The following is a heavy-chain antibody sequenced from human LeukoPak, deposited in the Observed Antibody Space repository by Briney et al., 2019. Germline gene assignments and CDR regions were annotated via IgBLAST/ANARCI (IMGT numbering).Heavy chain of an antibody. V-gene: IGHV1-2*02. CDR3: ARTSGDGYYYDSSGYYAIDY. J-gene: IGHJ4*02. Sequence: GASVKVSCKASGYSFTGYYMHWVRQAPGQGLEWMGWINPNSGDTKYAQKFQGRVTMTRDTSISTAYMELTRLRSDDTAVYYCARTSGDGYYYDSSGYYAIDYWGQGTLVTVSS. CDR2: INPNSGDT. CDR1: GYSFTGYY. D-gene: IGHD3-22*01.